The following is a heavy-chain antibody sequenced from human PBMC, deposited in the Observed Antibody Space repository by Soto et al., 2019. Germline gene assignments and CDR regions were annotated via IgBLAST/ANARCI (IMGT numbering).Heavy chain of an antibody. CDR1: GGSISSSNW. J-gene: IGHJ5*02. CDR2: IYHSGST. CDR3: ARKPSCISTSCGPGRGGWFDP. V-gene: IGHV4-4*02. Sequence: PSETLSLTCAVSGGSISSSNWWSWVRQPPGKGLEWIGEIYHSGSTNYNPSLKSRVTISVDKSKNQFSLKLSSVTAADTAVYYCARKPSCISTSCGPGRGGWFDPWGQGTLVTVSS. D-gene: IGHD2-2*01.